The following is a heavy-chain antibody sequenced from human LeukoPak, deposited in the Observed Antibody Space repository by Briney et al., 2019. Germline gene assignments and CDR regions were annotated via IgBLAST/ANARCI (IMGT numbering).Heavy chain of an antibody. CDR2: INHSGST. CDR3: ARGTADYGDYVPKPFDY. V-gene: IGHV4-34*01. CDR1: GGSFSGYY. D-gene: IGHD4-17*01. Sequence: SETLSLTCAVYGGSFSGYYWSWIRQPPGKGLEWIGEINHSGSTNYNPSLESRVTISVDTSKNQFSLKLSSVTAADTAVYYCARGTADYGDYVPKPFDYWGQGTLVTVSS. J-gene: IGHJ4*02.